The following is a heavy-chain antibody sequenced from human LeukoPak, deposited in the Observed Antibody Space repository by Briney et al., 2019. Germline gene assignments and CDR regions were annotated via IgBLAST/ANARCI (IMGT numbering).Heavy chain of an antibody. CDR2: INHSGST. V-gene: IGHV4-34*01. Sequence: PSETLSLTCAVYGGSFSGYYWGWIRQPPGKGLEWIGEINHSGSTNYNPSLKSRVTISVDTSKNQFSLKLSSVTAADTAVYYCARLLAAAGKNYYYYYYMDVWGKGTTVTISS. J-gene: IGHJ6*03. D-gene: IGHD6-13*01. CDR3: ARLLAAAGKNYYYYYYMDV. CDR1: GGSFSGYY.